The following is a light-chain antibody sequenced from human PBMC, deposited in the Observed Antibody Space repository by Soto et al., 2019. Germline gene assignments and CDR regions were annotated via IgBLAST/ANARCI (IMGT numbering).Light chain of an antibody. CDR1: SGHSDYA. V-gene: IGLV4-69*01. CDR2: LNSDGSH. J-gene: IGLJ2*01. Sequence: QSVVTQSPSASASLGASVKLTCTLSSGHSDYAIAWLQQQPEKGPRYLMKLNSDGSHSKGDGIPDRFSGSSSGAERYLTISSLQSDDEADYYCQTWGTGIVVFGGGTKLTVL. CDR3: QTWGTGIVV.